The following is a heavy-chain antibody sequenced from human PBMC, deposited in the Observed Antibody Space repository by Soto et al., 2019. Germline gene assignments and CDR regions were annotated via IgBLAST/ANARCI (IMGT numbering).Heavy chain of an antibody. Sequence: SQTLSLTCAISGDSVSSNSAAWNRIRQSPSRGLEWLGRTYYRSKWYNDYAVSVKSRITINPDTSKNQFSLQLNSVTPEDTAVYYCARDLYYDFWSGFPRPFDYWGQGTLVTVSS. CDR2: TYYRSKWYN. D-gene: IGHD3-3*01. CDR3: ARDLYYDFWSGFPRPFDY. V-gene: IGHV6-1*01. J-gene: IGHJ4*02. CDR1: GDSVSSNSAA.